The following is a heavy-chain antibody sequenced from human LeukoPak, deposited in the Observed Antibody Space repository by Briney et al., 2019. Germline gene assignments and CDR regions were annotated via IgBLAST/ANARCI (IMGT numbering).Heavy chain of an antibody. D-gene: IGHD4-23*01. V-gene: IGHV3-74*01. CDR1: GFTFSSYW. CDR2: IASDGNNR. Sequence: GGSLRLSCADSGFTFSSYWMNWVRQVPGKGLVWVSRIASDGNNRDYADSVKGRFTISRDNAKNTLYLQMNSLRVEDTAVYYCARGRPHGNDYWGQGTLVTVSS. CDR3: ARGRPHGNDY. J-gene: IGHJ4*02.